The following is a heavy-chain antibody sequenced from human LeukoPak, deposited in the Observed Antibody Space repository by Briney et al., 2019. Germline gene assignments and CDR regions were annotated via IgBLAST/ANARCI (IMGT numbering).Heavy chain of an antibody. CDR1: GFTFSSYA. CDR2: ISYDGSNK. Sequence: GGSLGLSCAASGFTFSSYAMHWVRQAPGKGLEWVAVISYDGSNKYYADSVKGRFTISRDNSKNTLYLQMNSLRAEDTAVYYCARDSGDYFDYWGQGTPVTVSS. D-gene: IGHD3-10*01. V-gene: IGHV3-30-3*01. CDR3: ARDSGDYFDY. J-gene: IGHJ4*02.